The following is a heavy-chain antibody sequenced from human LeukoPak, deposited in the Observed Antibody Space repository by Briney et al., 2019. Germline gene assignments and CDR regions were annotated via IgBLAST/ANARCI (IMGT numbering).Heavy chain of an antibody. V-gene: IGHV4-34*01. D-gene: IGHD3-10*01. CDR3: ARGKGYYGSGRRYYYYGMDV. CDR1: GGSFSGYY. J-gene: IGHJ6*02. Sequence: SETLSLTCAVYGGSFSGYYWSWIRQPPGKGLEWIGEINHSGSTNYNPSLKSRVTISVGTSKNQFSLKLSSVTAADTAVYYCARGKGYYGSGRRYYYYGMDVWGQGTTVTVSS. CDR2: INHSGST.